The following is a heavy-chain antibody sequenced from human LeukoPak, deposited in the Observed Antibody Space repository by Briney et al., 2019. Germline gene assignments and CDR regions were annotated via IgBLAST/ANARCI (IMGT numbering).Heavy chain of an antibody. CDR1: GGSISSYY. CDR3: ARDFRGYIDY. D-gene: IGHD5-18*01. J-gene: IGHJ4*02. V-gene: IGHV4-59*01. CDR2: IYYSGST. Sequence: SGTLSLTCTVSGGSISSYYWSWIRQPPGKGLEWIGCIYYSGSTNYNPSLKSRVTISVDTSRNQFSLKLSSVTAADTAVYYCARDFRGYIDYWGQGALVTVSS.